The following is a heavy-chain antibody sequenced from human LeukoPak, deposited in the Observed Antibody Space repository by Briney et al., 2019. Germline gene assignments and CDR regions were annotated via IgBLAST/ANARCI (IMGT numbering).Heavy chain of an antibody. D-gene: IGHD1-1*01. Sequence: ASVKVSCKASGYTFTDYYMHWVRQAPGQGLEWMGWISPNSGDTNYAQKFQGRVTMTRDTSISTAYMELSRLRSDDTAVYYCARYDTTGTTLGWFDPWGQGTLVTVSS. J-gene: IGHJ5*02. CDR3: ARYDTTGTTLGWFDP. CDR2: ISPNSGDT. V-gene: IGHV1-2*02. CDR1: GYTFTDYY.